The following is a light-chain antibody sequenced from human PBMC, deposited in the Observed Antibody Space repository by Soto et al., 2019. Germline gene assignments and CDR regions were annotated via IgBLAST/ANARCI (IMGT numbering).Light chain of an antibody. CDR1: SSDVGNYNF. CDR3: SSFGGSNNVV. J-gene: IGLJ2*01. CDR2: EVS. Sequence: QSALTQPPSASGSPGQSVTISCTGTSSDVGNYNFVSWYQQYPGKVPKLMIYEVSKRPSGVPDRFSGSKSGNTASLTVSGLQAEDEADYYCSSFGGSNNVVFGGGTKLTVL. V-gene: IGLV2-8*01.